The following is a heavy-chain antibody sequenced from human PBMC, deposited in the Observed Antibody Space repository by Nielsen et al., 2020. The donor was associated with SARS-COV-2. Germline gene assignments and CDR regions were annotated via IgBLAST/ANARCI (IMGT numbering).Heavy chain of an antibody. CDR3: ILGGGNYLDY. Sequence: GGSLRLSCAASGFTFDDYGMSWVRQAPGKGLEWVSGISWNSGSIGYADSVKGRFTISRDNAKNSLYLQMNSLRDEDTAVYYCILGGGNYLDYWGQGTLVTVSS. CDR2: ISWNSGSI. J-gene: IGHJ4*02. CDR1: GFTFDDYG. V-gene: IGHV3-20*04. D-gene: IGHD5-24*01.